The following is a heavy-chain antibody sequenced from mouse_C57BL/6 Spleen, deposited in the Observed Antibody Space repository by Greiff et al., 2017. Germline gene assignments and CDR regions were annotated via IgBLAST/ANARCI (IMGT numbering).Heavy chain of an antibody. CDR1: GYTFTSYW. J-gene: IGHJ3*01. Sequence: VQLQQPGTELVKPGASVKLSCKASGYTFTSYWMHWVKQRPGQGLGWIGNINPSNGGTNSNEKFKSKATLTVAKSSSTAYMQLSSLTSEDSAVYYCARSEPSYSNYGGAWFAYWGQGTLVTVSA. D-gene: IGHD2-5*01. V-gene: IGHV1-53*01. CDR3: ARSEPSYSNYGGAWFAY. CDR2: INPSNGGT.